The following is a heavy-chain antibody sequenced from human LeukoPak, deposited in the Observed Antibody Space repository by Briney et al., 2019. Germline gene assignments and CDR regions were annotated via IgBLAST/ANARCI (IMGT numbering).Heavy chain of an antibody. CDR2: IYTSGST. CDR3: ARAQGSGSGYYVDY. J-gene: IGHJ4*02. V-gene: IGHV4-61*02. CDR1: GGSISSGSYY. Sequence: SQTLSLTCTVSGGSISSGSYYWSWIRQPAGKGLEWIGRIYTSGSTNYNPSLKSRVTISVDTSKNQFSLKLSSVTAADTAVYYCARAQGSGSGYYVDYWGQGTLVTVSS. D-gene: IGHD3-10*01.